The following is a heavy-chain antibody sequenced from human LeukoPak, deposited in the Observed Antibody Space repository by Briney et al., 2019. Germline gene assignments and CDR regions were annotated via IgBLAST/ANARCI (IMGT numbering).Heavy chain of an antibody. V-gene: IGHV3-48*03. CDR1: GFTFSSYE. CDR3: ARRVEYYYDSSGYYPPFGY. CDR2: ISSSGSTI. J-gene: IGHJ4*02. D-gene: IGHD3-22*01. Sequence: GGLRLSCAASGFTFSSYEMNWVRQAPGKGLEWVSYISSSGSTIYYADSVKGRFTISRDNAKNSLYLQMNSLRAEDTAVYYCARRVEYYYDSSGYYPPFGYWGQGTLVTVSS.